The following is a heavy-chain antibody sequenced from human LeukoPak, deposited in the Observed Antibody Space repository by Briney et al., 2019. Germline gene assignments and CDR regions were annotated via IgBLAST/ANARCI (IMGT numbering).Heavy chain of an antibody. Sequence: PGGSLRLSCAASGFTFSNYWMSWVRQAPGKGLEWVANIKPDGSEKDYVDSVKGRFTISRDNAKNSLYLQMNSLRAEDTALYYCAKLSYYFHYWGQGTLVTVSS. CDR1: GFTFSNYW. D-gene: IGHD2-15*01. J-gene: IGHJ4*02. CDR3: AKLSYYFHY. V-gene: IGHV3-7*01. CDR2: IKPDGSEK.